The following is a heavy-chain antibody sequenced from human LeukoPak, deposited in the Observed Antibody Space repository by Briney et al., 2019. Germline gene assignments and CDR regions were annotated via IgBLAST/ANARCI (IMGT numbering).Heavy chain of an antibody. CDR2: ISAYNGNT. D-gene: IGHD4-23*01. Sequence: ASVKVSCKASGYTFTSYGISWVRQAPGQGLEWMGWISAYNGNTNYAQKLQGRVTMTTDTSTSTAYMELRSLRSDDTAVYYCARAVNYGGNSRPDAFDIWGQGTMVTVSS. J-gene: IGHJ3*02. V-gene: IGHV1-18*01. CDR1: GYTFTSYG. CDR3: ARAVNYGGNSRPDAFDI.